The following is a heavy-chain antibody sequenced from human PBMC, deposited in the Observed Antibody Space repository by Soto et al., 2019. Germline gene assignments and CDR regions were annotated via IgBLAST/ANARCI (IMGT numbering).Heavy chain of an antibody. Sequence: QVQLVQSGAEVKKPGASVKVSCKASGYTFTGYYMHWVRQAPGQGLEWMGWINPNSGGTNYAQKCQCWVAMTRDTSISTADMELSRLRSDDTAVYYCARGFRGYCTNGVCYTPYYYYMDVWGKGTTVTVSS. CDR2: INPNSGGT. D-gene: IGHD2-8*01. CDR3: ARGFRGYCTNGVCYTPYYYYMDV. V-gene: IGHV1-2*04. CDR1: GYTFTGYY. J-gene: IGHJ6*03.